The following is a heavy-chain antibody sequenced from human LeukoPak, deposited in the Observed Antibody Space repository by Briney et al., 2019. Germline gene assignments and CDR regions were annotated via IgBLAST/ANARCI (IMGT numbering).Heavy chain of an antibody. CDR3: AGRLDY. CDR2: INIGGTNT. D-gene: IGHD1-26*01. Sequence: GGSLRLSCAASGFTFNDHYMSWIRQAPGKGLEWLSYINIGGTNTHYADSVKGRFTISRDNAKNSLYLQMNSLRAEDTAVYYCAGRLDYWGQGTLVTVSS. J-gene: IGHJ4*02. CDR1: GFTFNDHY. V-gene: IGHV3-11*06.